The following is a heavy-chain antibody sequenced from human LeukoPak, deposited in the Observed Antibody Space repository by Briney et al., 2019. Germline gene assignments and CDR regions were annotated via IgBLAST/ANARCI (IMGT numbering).Heavy chain of an antibody. CDR2: ISGSGGST. V-gene: IGHV3-23*01. CDR3: ARAGNGYYRFDY. CDR1: GFTFISYA. D-gene: IGHD5-18*01. Sequence: GGSLRLSCAASGFTFISYAMSWVRQAPGKGLEWVSSISGSGGSTYYADSVKGRFTISRDNSKNTLYLQMSTLRAEDTAGYYCARAGNGYYRFDYWGQGTLVTVSS. J-gene: IGHJ4*02.